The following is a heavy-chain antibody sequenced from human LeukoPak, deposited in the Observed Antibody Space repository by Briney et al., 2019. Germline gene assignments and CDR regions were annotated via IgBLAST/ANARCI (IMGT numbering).Heavy chain of an antibody. CDR2: ISSSSSTI. CDR3: AKPGSSWYSPGDY. V-gene: IGHV3-48*01. Sequence: GGSLRLSCAASGFTFSSYSMNWVRQAPGKGLEWVSYISSSSSTIYYADSVKGRFTISRDNSKNTLYLQMNSLRAEDTAVYYCAKPGSSWYSPGDYWGQGTLVTVSS. CDR1: GFTFSSYS. D-gene: IGHD6-13*01. J-gene: IGHJ4*02.